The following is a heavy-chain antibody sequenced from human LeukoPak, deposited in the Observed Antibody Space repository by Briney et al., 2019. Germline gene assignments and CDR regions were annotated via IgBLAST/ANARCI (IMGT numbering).Heavy chain of an antibody. CDR2: ISGSGGST. Sequence: PGGSLRLSCAASGFTFSSYAMSRVRQAPGKGLEWVSAISGSGGSTYYADSVKGRFTISRDNSKNTLYLQMNSLRAEDTAVYYCAKAPQSIVGATHFDYWGQGTLVTVSS. D-gene: IGHD1-26*01. J-gene: IGHJ4*02. V-gene: IGHV3-23*01. CDR1: GFTFSSYA. CDR3: AKAPQSIVGATHFDY.